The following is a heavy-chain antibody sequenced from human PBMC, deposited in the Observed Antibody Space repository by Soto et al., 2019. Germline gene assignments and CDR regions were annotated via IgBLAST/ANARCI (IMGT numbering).Heavy chain of an antibody. CDR3: ARAACSSTSCYNYYAYGMDG. Sequence: QVQLVQSGPEMKKPGASVKLSCKASGYTFTTYSMHWVRQAPGQRLECMGWIHAGNGNTEHSQKFQGRVTITRDTSASTAYLELGSLRSEDTAVYYCARAACSSTSCYNYYAYGMDGWGQGTAVTVS. D-gene: IGHD2-2*01. CDR1: GYTFTTYS. CDR2: IHAGNGNT. V-gene: IGHV1-3*01. J-gene: IGHJ6*02.